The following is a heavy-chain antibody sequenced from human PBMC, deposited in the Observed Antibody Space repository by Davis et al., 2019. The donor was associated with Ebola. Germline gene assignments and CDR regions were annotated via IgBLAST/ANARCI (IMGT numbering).Heavy chain of an antibody. CDR3: AGEMGTVTTWGMDV. V-gene: IGHV4-59*01. D-gene: IGHD4-11*01. CDR2: ISYSGST. Sequence: MPSETLSLTCTVSGGSISSYYWSWIRQPPGKGLEWIGYISYSGSTNYNPSLKSRVTISVDTSKNQLSLKLSSVTAADTAVYYCAGEMGTVTTWGMDVWGQGTTVTVSS. J-gene: IGHJ6*02. CDR1: GGSISSYY.